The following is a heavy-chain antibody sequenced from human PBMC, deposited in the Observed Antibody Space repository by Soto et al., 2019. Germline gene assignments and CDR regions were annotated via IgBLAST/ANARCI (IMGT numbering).Heavy chain of an antibody. D-gene: IGHD3-9*01. CDR3: AKDLYDILTGYYTPLFSY. V-gene: IGHV4-59*12. CDR1: GGSISSYY. CDR2: IYYSGST. Sequence: SETLSLTCTVSGGSISSYYWSWIRQPPGKGLEWIGYIYYSGSTNYNPSLKSRVTISVDNSKNTLYLQMNSLRAEDTAVYYCAKDLYDILTGYYTPLFSYWGQGTLVTVSS. J-gene: IGHJ4*02.